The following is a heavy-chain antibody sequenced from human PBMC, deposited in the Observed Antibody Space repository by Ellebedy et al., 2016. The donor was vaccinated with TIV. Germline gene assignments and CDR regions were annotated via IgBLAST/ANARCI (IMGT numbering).Heavy chain of an antibody. J-gene: IGHJ4*02. CDR1: GGSISRSSYY. CDR2: IYYTGST. CDR3: ASLPDYRVGFVDVPMVWGQ. V-gene: IGHV4-39*02. Sequence: SETLSLTCTVSGGSISRSSYYWGWIRQSPQKGLEWIGSIYYTGSTFYNPSLKSRVTISIDNSRNHFSLRLTSVTAADTATYYCASLPDYRVGFVDVPMVWGQWGQGTLVTVSS. D-gene: IGHD3-10*01.